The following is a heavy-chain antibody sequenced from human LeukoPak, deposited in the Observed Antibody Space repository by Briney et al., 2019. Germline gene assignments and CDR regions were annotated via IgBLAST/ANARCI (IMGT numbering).Heavy chain of an antibody. CDR3: ARLRRSGSI. V-gene: IGHV4-30-2*01. J-gene: IGHJ3*02. Sequence: PSETLSLTCTVSGGSISSGGYYWSWIRQPPGKGLEWIGYIYHSGSTYYNPSLKSRVTISVDRSKNQFSLKLSSVTAADTAVYYCARLRRSGSIWGQGTMVTVSS. CDR1: GGSISSGGYY. D-gene: IGHD3-10*01. CDR2: IYHSGST.